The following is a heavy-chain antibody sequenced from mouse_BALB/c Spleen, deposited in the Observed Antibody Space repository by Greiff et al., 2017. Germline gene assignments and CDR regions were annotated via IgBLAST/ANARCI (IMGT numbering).Heavy chain of an antibody. Sequence: QVQLKQSGAELVRPGTSVKVSCKASGYAFTNYLIEWVKQRPGQGLEWIGVINPGSGGTNYNEKFKGKATLTADKSSSTAYMQLSSLTSDDSAVYFCARSNAMDYWGQGTSVTVSS. J-gene: IGHJ4*01. V-gene: IGHV1-54*01. CDR3: ARSNAMDY. CDR1: GYAFTNYL. CDR2: INPGSGGT.